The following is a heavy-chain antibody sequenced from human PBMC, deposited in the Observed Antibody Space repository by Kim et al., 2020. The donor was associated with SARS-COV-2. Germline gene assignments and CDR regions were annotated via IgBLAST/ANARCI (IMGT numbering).Heavy chain of an antibody. D-gene: IGHD3-22*01. J-gene: IGHJ4*02. CDR3: AREAGSSGSAGYFDY. Sequence: DSVKGRFTITRDNSKNTLTLQMNSLRTEDTAVYYCAREAGSSGSAGYFDYWGQGSVVTVSS. V-gene: IGHV3-30*01.